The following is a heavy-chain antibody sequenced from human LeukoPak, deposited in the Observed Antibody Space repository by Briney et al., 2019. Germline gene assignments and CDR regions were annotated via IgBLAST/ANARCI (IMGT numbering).Heavy chain of an antibody. CDR2: IYSGGST. V-gene: IGHV3-66*01. CDR3: ARGRIELRPIYYYYGMDV. Sequence: GGSLRLSCAASGFTVSSNYMSWVRQAPGKGLEWVSIIYSGGSTYYADSVKGRFTISRDNSKNTLYLQMNSLRAEDTAVYYCARGRIELRPIYYYYGMDVWGQGTTVTVSS. J-gene: IGHJ6*02. CDR1: GFTVSSNY. D-gene: IGHD5-18*01.